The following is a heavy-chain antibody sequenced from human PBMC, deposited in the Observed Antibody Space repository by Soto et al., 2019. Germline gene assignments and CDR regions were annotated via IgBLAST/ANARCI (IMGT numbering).Heavy chain of an antibody. J-gene: IGHJ6*02. D-gene: IGHD1-1*01. V-gene: IGHV3-30-3*01. CDR3: ARGTTTTAFSAMEV. CDR2: ISYDGSNK. Sequence: QVQLVESGGGVVQPGRSLRLSCAASGFTFSNNAMDWVRQAPGKGLEWVAVISYDGSNKYIAESVKGRFTISRDNSKNTLFLQMNRLRAEDTAVYYCARGTTTTAFSAMEVWGQGTTVNVSS. CDR1: GFTFSNNA.